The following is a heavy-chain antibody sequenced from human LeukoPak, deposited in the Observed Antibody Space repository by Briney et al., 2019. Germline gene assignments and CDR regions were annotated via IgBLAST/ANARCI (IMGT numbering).Heavy chain of an antibody. CDR3: AKLGRYSYGPDY. V-gene: IGHV3-23*01. Sequence: GGSLRLSCAASGFTFSSYGMSWVRQAPGKGLEWVSAISGSGGSTYYADSVKGRFTISRDNSKNTLYLQMNSLRAEDTAVYYCAKLGRYSYGPDYWGQGTLVTVSS. CDR1: GFTFSSYG. D-gene: IGHD5-18*01. J-gene: IGHJ4*02. CDR2: ISGSGGST.